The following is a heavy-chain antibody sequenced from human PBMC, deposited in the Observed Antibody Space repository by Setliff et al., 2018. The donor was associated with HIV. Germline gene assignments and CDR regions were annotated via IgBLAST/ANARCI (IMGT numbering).Heavy chain of an antibody. D-gene: IGHD6-13*01. Sequence: ASVKVSCKASGYTFTGYAICWVRQAPGQGLEWLGWISAYNGDTNYAQKVQGRVSMTIDTSTSTAYMELRSLRSDDMAVYYCARRGVFDAFDIWGQGTMVTV. CDR3: ARRGVFDAFDI. J-gene: IGHJ3*02. CDR2: ISAYNGDT. CDR1: GYTFTGYA. V-gene: IGHV1-18*03.